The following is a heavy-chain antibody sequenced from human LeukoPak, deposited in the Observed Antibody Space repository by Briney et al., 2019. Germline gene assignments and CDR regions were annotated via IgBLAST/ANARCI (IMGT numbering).Heavy chain of an antibody. Sequence: SPVKVSCKASGGTFSSYAISWVRQAPGQGLEWMGGIIPIFGTANYAQKFQGRVTTTADKSTSTAYMELSSLRSEDMTVYYCAREAGAHSALDYWGQGTLVTVSS. CDR2: IIPIFGTA. CDR3: AREAGAHSALDY. V-gene: IGHV1-69*06. CDR1: GGTFSSYA. J-gene: IGHJ4*02. D-gene: IGHD1-26*01.